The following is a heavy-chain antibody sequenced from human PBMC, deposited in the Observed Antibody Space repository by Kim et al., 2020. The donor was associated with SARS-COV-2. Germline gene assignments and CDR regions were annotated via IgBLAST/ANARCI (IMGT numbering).Heavy chain of an antibody. V-gene: IGHV3-23*03. Sequence: GGSLRLSCAASGFTFSSYAMSWVRQAPGKGLEWVSVIYSGGSSTYYADSVKGRFTISRDNSKNTLYLQMNSLRAEDTAVYYCAKGALYSSSWYTPAEYFQHWGQGTLVTVSS. CDR1: GFTFSSYA. CDR3: AKGALYSSSWYTPAEYFQH. D-gene: IGHD6-13*01. J-gene: IGHJ1*01. CDR2: IYSGGSST.